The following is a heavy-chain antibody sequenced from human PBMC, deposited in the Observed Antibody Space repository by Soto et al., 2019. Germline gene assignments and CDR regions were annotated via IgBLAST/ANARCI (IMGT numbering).Heavy chain of an antibody. V-gene: IGHV4-39*01. J-gene: IGHJ4*02. Sequence: KPSETLSLTCTVSGDSISRSSYFWGWIRQPPGRGLEWIGSIYYGGSTYYNPSLKSRATISVDTSKNQFSLKLSSVTAADTAVYYCASQHKSSWYVGPLDHWGQGTLVTVSS. CDR1: GDSISRSSYF. CDR3: ASQHKSSWYVGPLDH. CDR2: IYYGGST. D-gene: IGHD6-13*01.